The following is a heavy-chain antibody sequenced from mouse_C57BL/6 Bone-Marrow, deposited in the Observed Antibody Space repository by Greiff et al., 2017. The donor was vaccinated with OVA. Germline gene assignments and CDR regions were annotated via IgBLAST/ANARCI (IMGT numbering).Heavy chain of an antibody. V-gene: IGHV14-4*01. J-gene: IGHJ4*01. Sequence: EVQLQQSGAELVRPGASVKLSCTASGFNIKDDYMHWVKQRPEQGLEWIGWIDPENGDTEYASKFQGKATITADTSSNTAYLQLSSLTSEDTAVYYCTKDDYWYAMDYWGQGTSVTVSS. CDR1: GFNIKDDY. CDR3: TKDDYWYAMDY. D-gene: IGHD2-4*01. CDR2: IDPENGDT.